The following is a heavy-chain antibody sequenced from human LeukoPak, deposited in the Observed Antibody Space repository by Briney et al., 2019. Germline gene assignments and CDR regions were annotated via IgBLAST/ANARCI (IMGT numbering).Heavy chain of an antibody. Sequence: SDTLSLTCTVSGGSISSYYWSWIRQPPGKGLEWIGYIYYSGSTNYDPSLKSRVTISVDTSKNQFSLKLSSVTAADTAVYYCAREGPGYDAFDIWGQGTMVTVSS. D-gene: IGHD3-10*01. V-gene: IGHV4-59*01. CDR3: AREGPGYDAFDI. CDR2: IYYSGST. J-gene: IGHJ3*02. CDR1: GGSISSYY.